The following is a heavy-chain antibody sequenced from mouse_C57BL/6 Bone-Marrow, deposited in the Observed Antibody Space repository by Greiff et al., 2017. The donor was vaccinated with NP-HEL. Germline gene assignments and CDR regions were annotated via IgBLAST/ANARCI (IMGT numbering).Heavy chain of an antibody. CDR1: GFTFSSYG. CDR2: ISSGGSYN. Sequence: EVKLVESGGDLVKPGGSLKLSCAASGFTFSSYGMSWVRQTPDKRLEWVATISSGGSYNYYPDSVKGRFTISRDNAKNTLYLQMSSLKSEDTAMYYCARHDYDGGYYFDYWGQGTTLTVSS. CDR3: ARHDYDGGYYFDY. V-gene: IGHV5-6*01. D-gene: IGHD2-4*01. J-gene: IGHJ2*01.